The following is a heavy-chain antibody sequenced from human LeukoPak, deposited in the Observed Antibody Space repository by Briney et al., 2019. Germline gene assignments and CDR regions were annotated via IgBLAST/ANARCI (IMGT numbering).Heavy chain of an antibody. CDR3: AVSQGVTVMAYYFDY. CDR2: IYPGDSDT. CDR1: GYSFTSYW. D-gene: IGHD2-8*01. Sequence: GESLKISCKGSGYSFTSYWIGWVRQMPGKGLEWMGIIYPGDSDTRYSPSFQGQVTISADKPISTAYLQWSSLKASDTAMYYCAVSQGVTVMAYYFDYWGQGTLVTVSS. J-gene: IGHJ4*02. V-gene: IGHV5-51*04.